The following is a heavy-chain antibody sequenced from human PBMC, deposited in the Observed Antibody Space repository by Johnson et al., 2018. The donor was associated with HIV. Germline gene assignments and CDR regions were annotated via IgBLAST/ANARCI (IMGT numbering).Heavy chain of an antibody. CDR1: GFTFSNAW. V-gene: IGHV3-15*01. CDR2: IKRKSDGGRT. J-gene: IGHJ3*02. Sequence: VQLVESGGGLVKPGGSLRLSCAASGFTFSNAWMTWVRQAPGRGLEWVGRIKRKSDGGRTDYLGPVKGRFPITRDDVKNTMYLHMSSLKTEDTAVYFCATDCRHDYVWGSYRYIGDDAFDIWGQGTMVTVSS. CDR3: ATDCRHDYVWGSYRYIGDDAFDI. D-gene: IGHD3-16*02.